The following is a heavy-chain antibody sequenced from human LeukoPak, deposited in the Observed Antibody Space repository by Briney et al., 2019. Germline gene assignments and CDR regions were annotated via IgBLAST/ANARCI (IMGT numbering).Heavy chain of an antibody. Sequence: PSETLSLTCTVSGGSISSSSYYWGWIRQPPGKGLEWIGSIYYSGSTYYNPSLKSRVTISVDTSKNQFSLKLSSVTAADTAVYYCARNYDSSGYYRGYYFDYWGQGTLVTVSS. J-gene: IGHJ4*02. CDR3: ARNYDSSGYYRGYYFDY. V-gene: IGHV4-39*07. CDR1: GGSISSSSYY. CDR2: IYYSGST. D-gene: IGHD3-22*01.